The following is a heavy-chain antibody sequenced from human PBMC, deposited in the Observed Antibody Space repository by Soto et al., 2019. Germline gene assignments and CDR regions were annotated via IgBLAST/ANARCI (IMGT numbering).Heavy chain of an antibody. D-gene: IGHD2-2*01. CDR3: ARLLGCTSTTCQYYFDY. Sequence: PGESLKISCKGSGYSFTNYWIGWVRQMPGKGLEWMGIIYPGDSDTTYSPSFQGQVTISADKSISTSYLQWISLKASDTAMYYCARLLGCTSTTCQYYFDYWGQGTLVTVSS. V-gene: IGHV5-51*01. J-gene: IGHJ4*02. CDR2: IYPGDSDT. CDR1: GYSFTNYW.